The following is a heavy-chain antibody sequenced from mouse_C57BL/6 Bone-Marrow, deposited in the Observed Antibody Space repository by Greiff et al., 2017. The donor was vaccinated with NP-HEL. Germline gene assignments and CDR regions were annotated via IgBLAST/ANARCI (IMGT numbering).Heavy chain of an antibody. Sequence: DVMLVESGGGLVKPGGSLKLSCAASGFTFSSYTMSWVRQTPEKRLEWVATISGGGGNNYYPDSVKGRFTISRDNAKNTLYLQMSSLRSEDTALYYCARDPYYYDYDVEYFDYWGQGTTLTVSS. CDR3: ARDPYYYDYDVEYFDY. CDR1: GFTFSSYT. CDR2: ISGGGGNN. V-gene: IGHV5-9*01. D-gene: IGHD2-4*01. J-gene: IGHJ2*01.